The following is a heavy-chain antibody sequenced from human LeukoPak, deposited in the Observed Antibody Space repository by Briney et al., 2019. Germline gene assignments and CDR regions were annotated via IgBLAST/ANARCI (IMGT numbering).Heavy chain of an antibody. V-gene: IGHV1-46*01. J-gene: IGHJ4*02. Sequence: GASVKVSCKASGYTFSSYYFHWVRQAPGQGLEWMGLINPSGGATTFAQKFRGRVTMTRDMSTGTVFMELSSLRSDDTAVYFCARNYYDTADHFGYWGQGTLVTVSS. CDR1: GYTFSSYY. D-gene: IGHD3-22*01. CDR2: INPSGGAT. CDR3: ARNYYDTADHFGY.